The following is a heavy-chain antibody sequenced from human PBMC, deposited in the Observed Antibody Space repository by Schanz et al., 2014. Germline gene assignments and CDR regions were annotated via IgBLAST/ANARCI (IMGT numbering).Heavy chain of an antibody. CDR3: AKDDTQVNGMDV. J-gene: IGHJ6*02. CDR1: GFTFSGYG. CDR2: ISYDGRHK. V-gene: IGHV3-30*18. Sequence: VESGGGVVQPGRSLILSCAASGFTFSGYGMHWVRQAPGKGLEWVAIISYDGRHKNYADSVKGRFTISRDNSKNTLHLQMNSLRVEDTAVYYCAKDDTQVNGMDVWGQGTTVTVSS.